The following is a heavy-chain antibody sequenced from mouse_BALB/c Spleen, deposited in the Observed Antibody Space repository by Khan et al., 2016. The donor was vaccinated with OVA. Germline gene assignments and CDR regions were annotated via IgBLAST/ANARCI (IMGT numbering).Heavy chain of an antibody. CDR1: GYTFINYW. D-gene: IGHD1-1*01. Sequence: QVQLQQSGAELAKPGASVKMSCKASGYTFINYWILWIKQRPGKGLEWIGYINPSTGYTEYNQNFKDKATLTADISSSTAYMQLRSLTSEDSAVYYCARRGLRWDLDYWGQGTTLTVSS. V-gene: IGHV1-7*01. CDR2: INPSTGYT. CDR3: ARRGLRWDLDY. J-gene: IGHJ2*01.